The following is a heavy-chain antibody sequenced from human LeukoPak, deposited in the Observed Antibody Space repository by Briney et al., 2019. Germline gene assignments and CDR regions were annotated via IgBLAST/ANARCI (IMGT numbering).Heavy chain of an antibody. J-gene: IGHJ6*02. V-gene: IGHV1-24*01. CDR3: ATGFYDFWSAPLKNYYYGMDV. CDR2: FDPEDGET. Sequence: GASVKVSCTVSGYTLTELSMHWVRQAPGKGLEWMGGFDPEDGETIYAQKFQGRVTMTEDTSTDTAYMELSSLRSEDTAVYYCATGFYDFWSAPLKNYYYGMDVWGQGTTVTVSS. D-gene: IGHD3-3*01. CDR1: GYTLTELS.